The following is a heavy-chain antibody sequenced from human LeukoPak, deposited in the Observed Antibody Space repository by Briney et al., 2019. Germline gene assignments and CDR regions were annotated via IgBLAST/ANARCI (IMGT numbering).Heavy chain of an antibody. CDR3: ARGVHRGYSYGKALGY. CDR1: GGSFSGYY. CDR2: INHSGST. V-gene: IGHV4-34*01. D-gene: IGHD5-18*01. Sequence: KASETLSLTCAVYGGSFSGYYWSWIRQPPGKGLEWIGEINHSGSTNYNPPLKSRVTISVDTSKNQFSLKLSSVTAADTAVYYCARGVHRGYSYGKALGYWGQGTLVTVSS. J-gene: IGHJ4*02.